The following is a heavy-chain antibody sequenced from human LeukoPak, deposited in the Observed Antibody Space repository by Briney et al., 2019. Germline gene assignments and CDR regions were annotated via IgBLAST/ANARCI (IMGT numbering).Heavy chain of an antibody. D-gene: IGHD3-10*01. V-gene: IGHV3-53*05. CDR1: GFSVSNNY. CDR2: IYSGGST. Sequence: GGSLRLSCAASGFSVSNNYVSWVRQAPGKGLEWLSVIYSGGSTYYGESVKGRFTLSRDNSKNTLYLQMNSLRAEDTAVYYCARDAGSPWGSGSYKDAFDIWGQGTMVTVSS. CDR3: ARDAGSPWGSGSYKDAFDI. J-gene: IGHJ3*02.